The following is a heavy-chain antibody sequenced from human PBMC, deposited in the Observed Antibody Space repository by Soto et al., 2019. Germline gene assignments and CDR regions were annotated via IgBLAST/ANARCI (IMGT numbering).Heavy chain of an antibody. V-gene: IGHV1-58*01. CDR1: GFTFTTLV. CDR3: ATDSRGNYAHLGY. J-gene: IGHJ4*02. D-gene: IGHD3-22*01. CDR2: IVVGSGNT. Sequence: GASVKVSCKASGFTFTTLVVLWVRQARGHPLEWIGWIVVGSGNTNYAQKYQERVTITRDMSTGTAYMELSSLRSEDTAVYYCATDSRGNYAHLGYSGQGTLVTVS.